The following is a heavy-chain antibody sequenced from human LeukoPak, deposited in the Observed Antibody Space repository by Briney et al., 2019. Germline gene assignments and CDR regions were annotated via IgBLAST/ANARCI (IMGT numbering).Heavy chain of an antibody. CDR1: GFSFSDAW. Sequence: PGGSLRLSCAASGFSFSDAWMTWVRQAPGKGLEWVGRIKSKSDRGSTDYTAPVKGRFTISRDDSKNTLFLQMNSLKTEDTAVYFCTTDNPHFDYWGQGTLVTVSS. CDR3: TTDNPHFDY. J-gene: IGHJ4*02. V-gene: IGHV3-15*01. CDR2: IKSKSDRGST.